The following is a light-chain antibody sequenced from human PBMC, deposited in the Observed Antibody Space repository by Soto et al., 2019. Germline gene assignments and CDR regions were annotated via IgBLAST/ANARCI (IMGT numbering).Light chain of an antibody. Sequence: EIVLTQSPSTLSLSPGERATLSCRASQSVSNSYLAWYQQKPGQAPRLLIYGASSRATGIPDRFSGSGSGTDFTLTISRPEPEDFAVYYCQQYGSSPRTFGQETKVEV. CDR3: QQYGSSPRT. CDR2: GAS. V-gene: IGKV3-20*01. J-gene: IGKJ1*01. CDR1: QSVSNSY.